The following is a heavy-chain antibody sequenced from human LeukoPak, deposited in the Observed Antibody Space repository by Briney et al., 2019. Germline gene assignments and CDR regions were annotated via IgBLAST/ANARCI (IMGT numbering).Heavy chain of an antibody. D-gene: IGHD2-2*01. V-gene: IGHV3-74*01. J-gene: IGHJ6*02. Sequence: GGSLRLSCAGSGFTFSNYWMHWVRQAPGKGLVWVSRINSGQTNTDYADSVMGRFTISRDNAKNTLFLQMNSLRAEDTAVYYCARDRCSSTSCYLYYYYGMDVWGQGTTVTVSS. CDR3: ARDRCSSTSCYLYYYYGMDV. CDR2: INSGQTNT. CDR1: GFTFSNYW.